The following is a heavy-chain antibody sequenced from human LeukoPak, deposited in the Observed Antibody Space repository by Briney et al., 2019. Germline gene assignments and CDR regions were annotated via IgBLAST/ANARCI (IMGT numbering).Heavy chain of an antibody. CDR1: GYTFTNYG. CDR3: ARDLKMGYSSGRYSWGTGSSNDY. Sequence: ASVKVSCKASGYTFTNYGISWVRQAPGQGLAWMGWISAYNGNTNYAQKFQGRITMTTDTSTSTAYMELRSLRSDDTAVYYCARDLKMGYSSGRYSWGTGSSNDYWGQGTLVTVSS. CDR2: ISAYNGNT. V-gene: IGHV1-18*01. J-gene: IGHJ4*02. D-gene: IGHD6-19*01.